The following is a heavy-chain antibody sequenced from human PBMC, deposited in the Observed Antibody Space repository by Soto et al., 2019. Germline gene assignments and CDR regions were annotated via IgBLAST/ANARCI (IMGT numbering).Heavy chain of an antibody. J-gene: IGHJ4*02. V-gene: IGHV1-69*13. CDR2: IIPIFGTA. Sequence: GASVKVSCKASGGTFSSYAISWVRQAPGQGLEWMGGIIPIFGTANYAQKFQGRVTITADESTSTAYMELSSLRSEDTAVYYCAREPGEGGEIGTADYWGQGTLVTVSS. D-gene: IGHD3-16*01. CDR3: AREPGEGGEIGTADY. CDR1: GGTFSSYA.